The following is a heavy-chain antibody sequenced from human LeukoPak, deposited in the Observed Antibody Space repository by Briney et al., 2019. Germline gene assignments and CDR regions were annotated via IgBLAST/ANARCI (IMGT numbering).Heavy chain of an antibody. J-gene: IGHJ4*02. Sequence: GESLKISCKGAAYKFSNYWIAWVRQMPGEDLEWMGIIYPDDSDTRYSPSFQGQVTISAGKSISTAYLQWTSLKASDTAIYYCARRDTTYFDYWGQGSLVTVSS. CDR2: IYPDDSDT. D-gene: IGHD1-1*01. CDR1: AYKFSNYW. V-gene: IGHV5-51*01. CDR3: ARRDTTYFDY.